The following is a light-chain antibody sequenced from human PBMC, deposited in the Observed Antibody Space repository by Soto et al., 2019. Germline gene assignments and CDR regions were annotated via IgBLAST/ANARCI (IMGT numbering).Light chain of an antibody. Sequence: QSVLTQPPSASGSPGQSVTISCTGTSSDVGAYNYVSWYQQHPGKAPKLMIYDVSKRPSGVPYRFSGSKSGNAASLTVSGLXXEDXAXYYCSSYAGSSWVFGGGTKLTVL. J-gene: IGLJ3*02. V-gene: IGLV2-8*01. CDR2: DVS. CDR3: SSYAGSSWV. CDR1: SSDVGAYNY.